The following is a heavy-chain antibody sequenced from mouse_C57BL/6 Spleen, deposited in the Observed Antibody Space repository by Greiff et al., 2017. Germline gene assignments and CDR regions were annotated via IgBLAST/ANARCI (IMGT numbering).Heavy chain of an antibody. J-gene: IGHJ1*03. CDR2: IYPGSGST. D-gene: IGHD2-3*01. Sequence: VQLQQPGAELVKPGASVKMSCKASGYTFTSYWITWVKQRPGQGLEWIGDIYPGSGSTNYNEKFKSKATLTVDTSSSTAYMRLSSLTSEDSAVYYCAIYDGYPYWYFDVWGTGTTVTVSS. CDR1: GYTFTSYW. V-gene: IGHV1-55*01. CDR3: AIYDGYPYWYFDV.